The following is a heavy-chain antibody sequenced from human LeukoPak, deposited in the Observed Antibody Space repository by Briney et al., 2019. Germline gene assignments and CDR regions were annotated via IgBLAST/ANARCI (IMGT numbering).Heavy chain of an antibody. J-gene: IGHJ4*02. CDR3: VRDDSSGYHTFDY. CDR1: GGSISSSNW. Sequence: SGTLSLTCAVSGGSISSSNWWSWVRQPPGKGLEWIGEIYHSGSTNYNPSLKSRVTISVDKSKNQFSLKLSSVTAADTAVYYCVRDDSSGYHTFDYWGQGILVTVST. CDR2: IYHSGST. D-gene: IGHD3-22*01. V-gene: IGHV4-4*02.